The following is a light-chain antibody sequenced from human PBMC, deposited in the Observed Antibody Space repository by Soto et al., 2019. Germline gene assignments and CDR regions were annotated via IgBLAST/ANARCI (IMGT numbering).Light chain of an antibody. J-gene: IGKJ2*01. Sequence: EIVLTQSPGTLSLSPGERATLSCRASETRGTNSVAWYQRKPGQAPRLLIFGATSRAAGIPDRFRGGGSGTAFTLTIRRLETEDFAVYFCQQYGSLPETFGQGTKLEVK. V-gene: IGKV3-20*01. CDR2: GAT. CDR1: ETRGTNS. CDR3: QQYGSLPET.